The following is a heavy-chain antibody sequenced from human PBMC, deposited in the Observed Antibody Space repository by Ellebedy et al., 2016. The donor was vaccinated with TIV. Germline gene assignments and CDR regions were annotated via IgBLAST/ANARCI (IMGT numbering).Heavy chain of an antibody. CDR2: INPNTGVT. V-gene: IGHV1-2*02. CDR1: GYTFTGYY. CDR3: ARETSGVAWFDP. D-gene: IGHD3-10*01. J-gene: IGHJ5*02. Sequence: AASVKVSCKASGYTFTGYYIHWVRQAPGQGLEWMGWINPNTGVTNYAQKFQGRVTMTRDTSISTVYMELSSLRSDDTAVYYCARETSGVAWFDPWGQGTLVTVSS.